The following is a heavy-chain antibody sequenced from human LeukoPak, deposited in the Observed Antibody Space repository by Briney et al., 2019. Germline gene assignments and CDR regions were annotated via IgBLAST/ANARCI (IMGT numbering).Heavy chain of an antibody. CDR3: ARENSGSYREFDY. Sequence: SETLSLTCTVSGGSISSYYWSWIRQPAGKGLEWIGRIYTSGSTNYNDSLKSRVSMSVDASKNQFSLKLSSVTAADTAVFYCARENSGSYREFDYWGQGTLVTVSS. V-gene: IGHV4-4*07. CDR1: GGSISSYY. J-gene: IGHJ4*02. D-gene: IGHD1-26*01. CDR2: IYTSGST.